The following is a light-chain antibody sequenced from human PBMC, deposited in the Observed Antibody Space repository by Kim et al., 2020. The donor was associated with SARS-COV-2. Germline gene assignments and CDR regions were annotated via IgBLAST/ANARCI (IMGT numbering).Light chain of an antibody. V-gene: IGKV3-20*01. CDR3: QQYDTSPWT. Sequence: SNNYLAWYQQKPGQAPRLLIYGTSSRATGIPDRFSGSGSGTDFTLTISRPEPEDFAVFYCQQYDTSPWTFGQGTKVDIK. J-gene: IGKJ1*01. CDR2: GTS. CDR1: SNNY.